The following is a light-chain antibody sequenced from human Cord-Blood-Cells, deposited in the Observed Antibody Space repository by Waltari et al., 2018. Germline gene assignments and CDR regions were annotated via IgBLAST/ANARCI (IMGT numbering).Light chain of an antibody. CDR1: QSVSSSY. Sequence: EIVLTQSPGTLSLSPGERATLSCRASQSVSSSYLAWYQQKPGQAPRLPIYSASCRATGIPDSFSGSGSGTDFTLTISRLEPEDFAVYYCQQYGSSPPYTFGQGTKLEIK. J-gene: IGKJ2*01. CDR2: SAS. V-gene: IGKV3-20*01. CDR3: QQYGSSPPYT.